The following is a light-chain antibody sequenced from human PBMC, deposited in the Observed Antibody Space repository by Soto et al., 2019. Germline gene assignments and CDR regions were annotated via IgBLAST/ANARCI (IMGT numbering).Light chain of an antibody. Sequence: IVLTHSPCILSLSTGERATLSCRASQSVSSSYLAWYQQKPGQAPRLLIYAASTRATGVSARFSGSGSGTEFTLTISSLQSEDFTIYYCQYYNNWLATFGGGTKVDIK. V-gene: IGKV3-15*01. CDR3: QYYNNWLAT. CDR1: QSVSSSY. CDR2: AAS. J-gene: IGKJ4*01.